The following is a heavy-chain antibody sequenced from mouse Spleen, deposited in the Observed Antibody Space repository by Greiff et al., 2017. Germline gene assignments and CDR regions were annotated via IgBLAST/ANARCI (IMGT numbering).Heavy chain of an antibody. V-gene: IGHV5-9-3*01. CDR1: GFTFSSYA. D-gene: IGHD1-1*01. J-gene: IGHJ3*01. CDR3: ARHDGSSSPWFAY. Sequence: EVQVVESGGGLVKPGGSLKLSCAASGFTFSSYAMSWVRQTPEKRLEWVATISSGGSYTYYPDSVKGRFIISRDNAKNTLYLQMSSLRSEDTAMYYCARHDGSSSPWFAYWGQGTLVTVSA. CDR2: ISSGGSYT.